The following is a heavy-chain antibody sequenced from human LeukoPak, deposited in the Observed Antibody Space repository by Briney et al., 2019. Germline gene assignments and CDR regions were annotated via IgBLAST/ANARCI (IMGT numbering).Heavy chain of an antibody. V-gene: IGHV4-38-2*02. CDR3: ARERATLDYYYYMDV. CDR1: GYSISTGYY. CDR2: FYHGGST. Sequence: SETLSLTCTVSGYSISTGYYWDWIRQPPGKGLEWIGTFYHGGSTYYNPSLKSRVTISVDTSKNQFSLNLTSVTAADTALYYCARERATLDYYYYMDVWGKGTTVTVSS. J-gene: IGHJ6*03. D-gene: IGHD5-12*01.